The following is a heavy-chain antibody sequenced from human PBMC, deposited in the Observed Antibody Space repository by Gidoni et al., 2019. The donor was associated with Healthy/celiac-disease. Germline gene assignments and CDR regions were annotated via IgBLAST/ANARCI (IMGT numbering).Heavy chain of an antibody. V-gene: IGHV4-31*02. CDR2: IYYSGST. Sequence: GLEWIGYIYYSGSTYYNPSLKSRVTISVDTSKNQFSLKLSSVTAADTAVYYCARGGRVTTRGWWHFDLWGRGTLVTVSS. J-gene: IGHJ2*01. D-gene: IGHD4-4*01. CDR3: ARGGRVTTRGWWHFDL.